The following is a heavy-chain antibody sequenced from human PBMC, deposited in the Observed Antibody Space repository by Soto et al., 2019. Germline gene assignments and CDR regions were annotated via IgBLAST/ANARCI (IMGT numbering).Heavy chain of an antibody. CDR2: IFYSGST. CDR3: ARVLLCLGDCSPHTGWFDF. Sequence: QLQLQESGPGLVKPSETLSLTCTVSGVSISSSTSYWAWIRKPPGKGLEWIGSIFYSGSTYYNPSLKSRVTISADMSKNQFSLRLISLNAADTAVYHCARVLLCLGDCSPHTGWFDFWGQGTLVTVSS. V-gene: IGHV4-39*01. J-gene: IGHJ5*01. CDR1: GVSISSSTSY. D-gene: IGHD2-21*02.